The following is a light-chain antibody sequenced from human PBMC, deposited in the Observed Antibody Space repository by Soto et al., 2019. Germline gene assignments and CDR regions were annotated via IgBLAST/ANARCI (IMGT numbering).Light chain of an antibody. CDR1: QSVSSK. CDR3: QQYSNWPPIT. V-gene: IGKV3-15*01. J-gene: IGKJ5*01. CDR2: DTS. Sequence: EMVMTQSPATLSVSPGERATLSRRASQSVSSKLAWYQQKPGQAPRLLIYDTSTRATGIPARFSGSGSGTEFTLTISSLQSEDFAVYYCQQYSNWPPITFGQGTRLEI.